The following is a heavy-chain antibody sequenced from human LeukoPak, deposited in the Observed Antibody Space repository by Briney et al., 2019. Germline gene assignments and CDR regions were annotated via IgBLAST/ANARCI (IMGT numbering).Heavy chain of an antibody. J-gene: IGHJ4*02. Sequence: GGSLRLSCAASGFTVSSKYMSWVRQPPRKGKGWVSIVYIDGSTYYADSVDDRFTISTDSSKNTLYLQMNSLRAEDTAVYYCARVDYYDTSGYYFWGQGTLVTVS. CDR2: VYIDGST. D-gene: IGHD3-22*01. V-gene: IGHV3-53*01. CDR3: ARVDYYDTSGYYF. CDR1: GFTVSSKY.